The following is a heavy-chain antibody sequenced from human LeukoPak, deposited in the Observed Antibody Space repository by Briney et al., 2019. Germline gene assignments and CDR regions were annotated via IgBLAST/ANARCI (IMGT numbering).Heavy chain of an antibody. D-gene: IGHD3-22*01. CDR3: ARMYYYDSSGYSPYYYYYGMDV. V-gene: IGHV4-59*01. J-gene: IGHJ6*02. CDR1: GGSISSYY. CDR2: IYYSGST. Sequence: SETLSLTCTVSGGSISSYYWSWIRQPPGKGLEWTGYIYYSGSTNYNPSLKSRVTISVDTSKNKFSLKLSSVTAADTAVYYCARMYYYDSSGYSPYYYYYGMDVRGQGTTVTVSS.